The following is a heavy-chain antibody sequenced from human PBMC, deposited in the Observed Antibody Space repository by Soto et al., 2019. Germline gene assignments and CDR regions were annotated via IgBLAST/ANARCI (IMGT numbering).Heavy chain of an antibody. Sequence: GGSLRLSCAASGFIFSSYSISWVRQAPWKGLEWVSAISGSGGNTFYADSVKGRFTISRDKSKSTMFLQMNSLRADDTAVYYCAKDREVIVQAANDYSGQGTLVTLSS. V-gene: IGHV3-23*01. CDR2: ISGSGGNT. D-gene: IGHD2-2*01. CDR3: AKDREVIVQAANDY. J-gene: IGHJ4*02. CDR1: GFIFSSYS.